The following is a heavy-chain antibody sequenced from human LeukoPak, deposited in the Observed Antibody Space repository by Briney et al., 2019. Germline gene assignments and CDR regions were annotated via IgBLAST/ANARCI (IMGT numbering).Heavy chain of an antibody. J-gene: IGHJ4*02. CDR1: GFTFSNYN. Sequence: PGGSLRLSCAASGFTFSNYNMNWLRQAPGKGLEWVSSISSSSSYIYYADLVKGRFTISRDNAKRSVYLQMNSLRAEDTAVYYCARPGGLAAAGASSDFEYWGQGTLVTVSS. V-gene: IGHV3-21*01. CDR2: ISSSSSYI. CDR3: ARPGGLAAAGASSDFEY. D-gene: IGHD6-13*01.